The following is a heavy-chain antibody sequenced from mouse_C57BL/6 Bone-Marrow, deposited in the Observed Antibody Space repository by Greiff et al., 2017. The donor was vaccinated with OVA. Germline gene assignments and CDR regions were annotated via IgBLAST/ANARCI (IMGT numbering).Heavy chain of an antibody. CDR2: IHPNSGST. J-gene: IGHJ1*03. Sequence: QVQLQQPGAELVKPGASVKLSCKASGYTFTSYWMHWVKQRPGQGLEWIGMIHPNSGSTNYNEKFKSKATLTVDKSSSTAYMQLSSLTSEDSAVYYCATTVVAHWYVDVWGTGTTVTVSS. V-gene: IGHV1-64*01. D-gene: IGHD1-1*01. CDR1: GYTFTSYW. CDR3: ATTVVAHWYVDV.